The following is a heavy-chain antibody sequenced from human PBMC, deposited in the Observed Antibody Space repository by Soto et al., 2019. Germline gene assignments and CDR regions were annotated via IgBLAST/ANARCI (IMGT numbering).Heavy chain of an antibody. CDR1: GGTLSSYT. CDR3: ARDWGSGSYYYYYGMDV. CDR2: IIPILGIA. D-gene: IGHD1-26*01. Sequence: QVQLVQSGAEVKKPGSSVKVSCKASGGTLSSYTISWVRQAPGQGLEWMGRIIPILGIANYAQKFQGRVTITADKSTSTAYMELSSLRSEDTAVYYCARDWGSGSYYYYYGMDVWGQGTTVTVSS. V-gene: IGHV1-69*08. J-gene: IGHJ6*02.